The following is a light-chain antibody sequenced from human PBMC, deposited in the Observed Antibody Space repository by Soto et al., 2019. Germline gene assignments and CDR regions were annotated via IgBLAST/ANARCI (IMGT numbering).Light chain of an antibody. CDR2: DAS. Sequence: DIQMTQSPSSLSASVGDRVTITGQASQDISNYLNWYQQKPGKAPKLLIYDASNLETGVPSRFSGSGSGTEFTLTISSLQPDDFATYYCQQYNHYSGLTFGGGTKVDIK. V-gene: IGKV1-33*01. J-gene: IGKJ4*01. CDR1: QDISNY. CDR3: QQYNHYSGLT.